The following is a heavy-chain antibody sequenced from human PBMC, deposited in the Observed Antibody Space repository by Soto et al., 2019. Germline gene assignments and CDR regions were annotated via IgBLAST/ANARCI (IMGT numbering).Heavy chain of an antibody. CDR2: INHSGNT. CDR3: ARHHVRGRTIAGAAEF. J-gene: IGHJ4*02. D-gene: IGHD1-26*01. CDR1: GKSLSGYY. Sequence: SETLSLTCAVYGKSLSGYYWSWIRQPPGKALEWIGEINHSGNTNYNPSLKSRVTISVDTSKNQLFLNLTSVTAADTAMYYCARHHVRGRTIAGAAEFWGQGTLVTVSS. V-gene: IGHV4-34*01.